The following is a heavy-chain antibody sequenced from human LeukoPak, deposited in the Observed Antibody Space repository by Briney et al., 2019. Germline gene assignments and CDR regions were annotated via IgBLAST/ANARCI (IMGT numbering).Heavy chain of an antibody. V-gene: IGHV3-30*02. CDR2: IRYDGSNK. J-gene: IGHJ4*02. D-gene: IGHD3-10*01. Sequence: GGSLRLSCAASGFTFSSYGMHWVRQAPGKGLEWVAFIRYDGSNKYYADSMKGRFTISRDNSKNTLYLQMNSLRAEDTAVYYCARGGGVPRGYFDYWGQGTLVTVSS. CDR3: ARGGGVPRGYFDY. CDR1: GFTFSSYG.